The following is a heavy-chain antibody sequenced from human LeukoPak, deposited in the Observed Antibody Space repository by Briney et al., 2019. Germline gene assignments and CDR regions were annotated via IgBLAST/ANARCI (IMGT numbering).Heavy chain of an antibody. Sequence: SETLSLTCTVSGGSISSDYWSWIRQTPGKGLEWIGYIYYSGSTNYNPSLKSRVTISVDTSKNQFSLKLSSVTAADTALHYCARSATSSGYYGVDHWGQGTLVTVSS. CDR1: GGSISSDY. J-gene: IGHJ4*02. CDR3: ARSATSSGYYGVDH. CDR2: IYYSGST. V-gene: IGHV4-59*08. D-gene: IGHD3-22*01.